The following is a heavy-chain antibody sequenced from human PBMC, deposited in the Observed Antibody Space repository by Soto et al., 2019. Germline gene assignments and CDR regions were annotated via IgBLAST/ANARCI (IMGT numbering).Heavy chain of an antibody. CDR2: ISVSSTYI. D-gene: IGHD2-2*01. V-gene: IGHV3-21*01. CDR1: GFTFSSHT. Sequence: EVQLVESGGGLVKPGESLRLSCAASGFTFSSHTMNWVRQAPGKGLEWVSSISVSSTYIYYADSVKGRFTISRDNAKKSVYRQMNSLGAEDTAAYYGARGPGRGYVTGGDYCLDYWGHGTLVTVSS. J-gene: IGHJ4*01. CDR3: ARGPGRGYVTGGDYCLDY.